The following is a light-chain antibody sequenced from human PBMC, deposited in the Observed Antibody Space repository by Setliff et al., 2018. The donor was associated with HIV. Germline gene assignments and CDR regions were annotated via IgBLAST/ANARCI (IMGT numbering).Light chain of an antibody. CDR1: SSDVGGYNY. CDR3: SSYTSTYTLYV. CDR2: EVT. V-gene: IGLV2-14*01. J-gene: IGLJ1*01. Sequence: QSALTQPASVSGSPGQSITISCTGTSSDVGGYNYVSWYQHHPGKAPKLVIYEVTNRPSGVSTRFSGSKSGNTASLTISGLQAEDDANYYCSSYTSTYTLYVFGTGTKVTVL.